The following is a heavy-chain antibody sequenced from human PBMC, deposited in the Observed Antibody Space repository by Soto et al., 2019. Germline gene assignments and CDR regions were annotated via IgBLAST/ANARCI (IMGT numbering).Heavy chain of an antibody. J-gene: IGHJ4*02. D-gene: IGHD1-1*01. V-gene: IGHV1-2*02. Sequence: GASVKVSCKASGYTFTGYYMHWVRQAPGQGLEWMGWINPNSGGTNYAQKFQGRVTISVDTSRNQFSLKLTSVTPADTAVYYCARGPFFTRQQPFDSWGQGSLVTVSS. CDR2: INPNSGGT. CDR1: GYTFTGYY. CDR3: ARGPFFTRQQPFDS.